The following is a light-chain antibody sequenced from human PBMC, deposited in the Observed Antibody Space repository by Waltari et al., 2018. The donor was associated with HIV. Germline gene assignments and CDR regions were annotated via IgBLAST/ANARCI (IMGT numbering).Light chain of an antibody. CDR2: RDN. Sequence: QAGLTQPPSVSKGMRQTATLTCTGNRNNVGNQGAAWLQQHQGHPPKLLSYRDNKRPAGISEGFSASRSGNTASLTITGVQPEDEADYFCATWDISLSAVVFGGGTTLTVL. V-gene: IGLV10-54*04. CDR1: RNNVGNQG. CDR3: ATWDISLSAVV. J-gene: IGLJ2*01.